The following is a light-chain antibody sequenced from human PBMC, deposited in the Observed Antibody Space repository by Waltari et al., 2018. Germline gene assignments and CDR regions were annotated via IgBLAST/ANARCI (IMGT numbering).Light chain of an antibody. CDR2: AAS. V-gene: IGKV1-39*01. CDR3: QQSYSIPFT. J-gene: IGKJ4*01. CDR1: QSITSY. Sequence: DIQMTQSPFFLSASIGDRVPITCRASQSITSYLNWYQKKPRQAPKLLIYAASNLQSGVPSRFSGSGSGTDFTLTISSLQPEDFATYYCQQSYSIPFTFGGGTKVEIK.